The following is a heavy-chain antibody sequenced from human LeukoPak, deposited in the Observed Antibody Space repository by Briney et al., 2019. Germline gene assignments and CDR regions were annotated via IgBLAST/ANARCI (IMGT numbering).Heavy chain of an antibody. CDR1: GGSISSYY. CDR2: IYYSGST. J-gene: IGHJ5*02. D-gene: IGHD3-10*01. Sequence: SETLSLTCTVSGGSISSYYWSWIRQPPGKGLEWIGYIYYSGSTSYNPSLKSRVTISVDTSKNQFSLKLSSVTAADTAVYYCARSRRGWFDPWGQGTLVTVSS. V-gene: IGHV4-59*01. CDR3: ARSRRGWFDP.